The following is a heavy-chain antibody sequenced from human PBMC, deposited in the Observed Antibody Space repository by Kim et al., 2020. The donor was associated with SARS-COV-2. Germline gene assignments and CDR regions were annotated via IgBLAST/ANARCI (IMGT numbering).Heavy chain of an antibody. CDR3: ARHRRYSIGGFVAFD. V-gene: IGHV4-39*01. CDR2: AYYIGNT. J-gene: IGHJ3*01. CDR1: GGSLSSSSYY. D-gene: IGHD6-19*01. Sequence: SETLSLTCTVSGGSLSSSSYYWGWIRQPPGKGLEWIGTAYYIGNTYYNPSLKSRVTIAVATSKNQFSLKLVSVTATDTAVYYCARHRRYSIGGFVAFD.